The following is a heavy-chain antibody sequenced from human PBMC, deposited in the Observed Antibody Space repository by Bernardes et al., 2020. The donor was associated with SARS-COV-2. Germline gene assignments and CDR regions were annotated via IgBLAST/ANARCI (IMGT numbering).Heavy chain of an antibody. V-gene: IGHV1-2*02. D-gene: IGHD2-21*02. J-gene: IGHJ4*02. CDR3: ARTRTTISTTGIPVDY. Sequence: ASLVVSCEAAGYTFTDYFIHWVRQAPGQRLEWMVWINPNTGGTNYVQKFQGRVTMTRDTSITTAYMELSWLGSDDTAIYYCARTRTTISTTGIPVDYWGQGTLVTVSS. CDR1: GYTFTDYF. CDR2: INPNTGGT.